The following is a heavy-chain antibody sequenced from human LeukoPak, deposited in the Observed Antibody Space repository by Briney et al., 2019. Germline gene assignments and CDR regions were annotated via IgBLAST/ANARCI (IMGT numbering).Heavy chain of an antibody. V-gene: IGHV3-23*01. CDR1: GFTFSSYA. J-gene: IGHJ6*02. Sequence: GGSLRLSCAASGFTFSSYAMSWVRQAPGKGLEWVSAISGSGGSTYYADSVKGRFAISRDNSKNTLYLQVSSLRADDTALYYCARHASLTVAGMYGMDVWGQGTTVTVSS. D-gene: IGHD6-19*01. CDR3: ARHASLTVAGMYGMDV. CDR2: ISGSGGST.